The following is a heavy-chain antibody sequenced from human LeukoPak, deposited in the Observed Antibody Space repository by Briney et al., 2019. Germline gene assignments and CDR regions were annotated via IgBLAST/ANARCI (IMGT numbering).Heavy chain of an antibody. J-gene: IGHJ4*02. V-gene: IGHV4-34*01. D-gene: IGHD2-15*01. CDR2: INHSGST. CDR1: GGSISSYY. CDR3: ARGPDIVVVVATNYYFDY. Sequence: SETLSLTCTVSGGSISSYYWSWIRQPPGKGLEWIGEINHSGSTNYNPSLKSRVTISVDTSKNQFSLKLSSVTAADTAVYYCARGPDIVVVVATNYYFDYWGQGTLVTVSS.